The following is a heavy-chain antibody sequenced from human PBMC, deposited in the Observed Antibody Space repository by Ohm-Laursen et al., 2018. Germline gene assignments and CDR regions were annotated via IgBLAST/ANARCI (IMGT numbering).Heavy chain of an antibody. Sequence: GTLSLTCSVSGGSISGYYWSWIRQPPGRGLEWIAYIFHNGNAVYNPSLKNRVTISVDTSRNQFSLKLSSVTASDTAVYYCARQVPAATRGRFDNWGQGTLVTVSS. CDR1: GGSISGYY. V-gene: IGHV4-59*01. CDR2: IFHNGNA. CDR3: ARQVPAATRGRFDN. D-gene: IGHD2-2*01. J-gene: IGHJ5*02.